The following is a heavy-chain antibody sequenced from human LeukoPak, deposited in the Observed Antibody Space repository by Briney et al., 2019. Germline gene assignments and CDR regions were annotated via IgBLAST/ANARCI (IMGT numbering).Heavy chain of an antibody. CDR1: GYTFTSYG. D-gene: IGHD3-10*01. Sequence: ASVKVSCKASGYTFTSYGISWVRQAPGQGLEWMGWISAYNGNTNYAQKLQGRVTMTTDTFTSTAYMELRSLRSDDTAVYYCARDFPRSGSYYSGMDVWGKGTTVTVSS. CDR3: ARDFPRSGSYYSGMDV. V-gene: IGHV1-18*04. J-gene: IGHJ6*04. CDR2: ISAYNGNT.